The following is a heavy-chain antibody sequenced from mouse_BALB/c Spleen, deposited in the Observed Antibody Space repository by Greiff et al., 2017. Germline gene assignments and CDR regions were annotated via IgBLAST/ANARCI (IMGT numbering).Heavy chain of an antibody. CDR1: GYTFTSYW. J-gene: IGHJ4*01. V-gene: IGHV1-53*01. CDR3: TRGDYDSYYYAMDY. CDR2: INPSNGGT. D-gene: IGHD2-4*01. Sequence: LVESGAELVKPGASVKLSCKASGYTFTSYWMHWVKLRPGQGFEWIGEINPSNGGTNYNEKFKSKATLTVDTSSSTAYMQLSSLTSEDSAVYYCTRGDYDSYYYAMDYWGQGTSVTVSS.